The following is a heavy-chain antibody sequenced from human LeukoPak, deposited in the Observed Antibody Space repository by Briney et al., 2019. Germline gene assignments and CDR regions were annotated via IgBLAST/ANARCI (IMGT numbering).Heavy chain of an antibody. D-gene: IGHD2-15*01. J-gene: IGHJ4*02. Sequence: SQTLSLTCTVSGGSISSGSYYWSWIRQPAGKGLESIGRIYTSGSTNYNPSLKSRVTISVDTSKNQFPLKLSSVTAADTAVYYCAREHDEGWSCFDYWGQGTLVTVSS. CDR1: GGSISSGSYY. CDR3: AREHDEGWSCFDY. CDR2: IYTSGST. V-gene: IGHV4-61*02.